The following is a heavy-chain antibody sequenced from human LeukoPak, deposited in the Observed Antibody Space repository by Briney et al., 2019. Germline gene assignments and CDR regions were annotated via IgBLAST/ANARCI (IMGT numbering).Heavy chain of an antibody. CDR2: IYHDGSDT. CDR1: GDTFTDTY. V-gene: IGHV5-51*01. D-gene: IGHD1-7*01. CDR3: ARFLHGNSLDY. J-gene: IGHJ4*02. Sequence: GQSLKIACTGSGDTFTDTYIAWVRQVGGQGLEWMGIIYHDGSDTRYRPSFEGQVTISVDHSIRTAYLQWTSLKTSDTAMYYCARFLHGNSLDYWGQGALVTVSS.